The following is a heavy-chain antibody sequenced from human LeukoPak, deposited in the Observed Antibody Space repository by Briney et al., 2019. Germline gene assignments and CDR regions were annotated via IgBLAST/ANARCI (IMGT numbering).Heavy chain of an antibody. CDR2: ISAYNGNT. J-gene: IGHJ5*02. D-gene: IGHD6-19*01. V-gene: IGHV1-18*01. CDR1: GYTFTSYG. Sequence: GASVKVSCKASGYTFTSYGISWVRQAPGQGLEWMGWISAYNGNTNYAQKLQGRVTMTTDTSTSTAYMELRSLGSDDTAVYYCARDSSGWSDNWFDPWGQGTLVTVSS. CDR3: ARDSSGWSDNWFDP.